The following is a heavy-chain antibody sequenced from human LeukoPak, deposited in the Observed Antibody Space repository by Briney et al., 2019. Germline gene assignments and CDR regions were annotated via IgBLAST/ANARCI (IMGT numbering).Heavy chain of an antibody. V-gene: IGHV3-23*01. CDR2: ISGSGGTT. J-gene: IGHJ3*02. D-gene: IGHD6-13*01. Sequence: PGGSLRLSCTASGFIFSTCAVSWVRQAPGKGLEWVSAISGSGGTTYYADSVKGRFTISRDNSKNTLFLQMNSLRAEDTAVYYCAKDRSSSSWFDGYDIWGQGTMVTVSS. CDR3: AKDRSSSSWFDGYDI. CDR1: GFIFSTCA.